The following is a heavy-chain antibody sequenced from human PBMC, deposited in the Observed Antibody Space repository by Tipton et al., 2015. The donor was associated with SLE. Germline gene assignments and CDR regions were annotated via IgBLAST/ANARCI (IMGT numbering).Heavy chain of an antibody. CDR2: VYTTGGT. V-gene: IGHV4-61*02. CDR3: ARTSTYYDFWSGSYYYYYYMDV. CDR1: GGSISNGMYY. Sequence: TLSLTFTVSGGSISNGMYYYNWIQQPAGKRLEWIGRVYTTGGTSYNPTLKRRVPISVDTSKNQFSLKLTSVTAADTAVYYCARTSTYYDFWSGSYYYYYYMDVWGKGTTVTVSS. J-gene: IGHJ6*03. D-gene: IGHD3-3*01.